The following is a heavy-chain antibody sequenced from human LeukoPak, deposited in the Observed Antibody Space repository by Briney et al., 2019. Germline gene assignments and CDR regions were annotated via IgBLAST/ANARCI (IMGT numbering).Heavy chain of an antibody. CDR2: IYYSGST. CDR1: GGSISSSSYY. D-gene: IGHD3-10*01. CDR3: ARVLLWFGELPGDRGWFDP. J-gene: IGHJ5*02. Sequence: SETLSLTCTVSGGSISSSSYYWGWIRQPPGKGLEWIGSIYYSGSTYYNPSLKSRVTISVDTSKNQFSLKLSSVTAADTAVYYCARVLLWFGELPGDRGWFDPWGQGTLVTVPS. V-gene: IGHV4-39*01.